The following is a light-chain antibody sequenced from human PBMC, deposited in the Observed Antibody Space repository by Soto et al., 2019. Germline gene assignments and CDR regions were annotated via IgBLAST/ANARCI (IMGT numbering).Light chain of an antibody. CDR3: QQYYSYST. Sequence: DIQMTQSPSSLSAPVGDRVTITCQASQNINNYLNWYQQKPGRAPKLLIYDASNLEAGVPSRFRGSGSGTDFTFTISSLQADEFATYYCQQYYSYSTVGQGTKVDIK. CDR2: DAS. V-gene: IGKV1-33*01. CDR1: QNINNY. J-gene: IGKJ1*01.